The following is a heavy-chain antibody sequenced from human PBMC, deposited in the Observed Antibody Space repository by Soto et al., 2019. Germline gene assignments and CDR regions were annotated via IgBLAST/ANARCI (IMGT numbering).Heavy chain of an antibody. CDR2: IIPIFGTA. V-gene: IGHV1-69*12. J-gene: IGHJ4*02. Sequence: QVQLVQSGAEVTKPGSSVKVSCKASGGTFSSYAISWVRQAPGQGLEWMGGIIPIFGTANYAQKFQGRVTLAADESTSTAEMEQSSLRSVDTAVYCCARLSSSGRLDYWGQGTLVSVSS. CDR3: ARLSSSGRLDY. D-gene: IGHD6-19*01. CDR1: GGTFSSYA.